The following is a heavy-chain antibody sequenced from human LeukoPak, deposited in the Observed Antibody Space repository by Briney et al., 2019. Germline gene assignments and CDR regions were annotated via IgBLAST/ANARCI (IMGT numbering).Heavy chain of an antibody. CDR3: AKSGRNWAYLEY. V-gene: IGHV3-33*06. Sequence: PGGSLRLSCATSGFTFSTYGIHWVRQAPGKGLEWVAAIWPDGSYKYYADSVKGRFTISRDNSKNTVYLQMNTLRDEDTAVYYCAKSGRNWAYLEYWGQGTLVTVSS. D-gene: IGHD7-27*01. CDR2: IWPDGSYK. J-gene: IGHJ4*02. CDR1: GFTFSTYG.